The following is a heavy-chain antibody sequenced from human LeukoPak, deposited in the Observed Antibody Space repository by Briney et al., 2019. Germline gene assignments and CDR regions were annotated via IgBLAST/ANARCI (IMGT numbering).Heavy chain of an antibody. CDR2: IIPIFGTA. CDR1: GYTLTELS. V-gene: IGHV1-69*13. CDR3: ARDYCSSTSCSNWFDP. D-gene: IGHD2-2*01. J-gene: IGHJ5*02. Sequence: SVKVSCKVSGYTLTELSMHWVRQAPGQGLEWMGGIIPIFGTANYAQKFQGRVTITADESTSTAYMELSSLRSEDTAVYYCARDYCSSTSCSNWFDPWGQGTLVTVSS.